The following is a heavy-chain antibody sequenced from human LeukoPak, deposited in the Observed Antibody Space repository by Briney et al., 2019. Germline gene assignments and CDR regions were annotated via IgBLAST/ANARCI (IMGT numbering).Heavy chain of an antibody. CDR2: INHSGST. D-gene: IGHD2-21*02. CDR1: GGSFSGYY. J-gene: IGHJ4*02. Sequence: SETLSLTCAVYGGSFSGYYWSWIRQPPGKGLEWIGEINHSGSTNYNPSLKGRVTISVDTSKNQFSLKLSSVTAADTAVYYCARVYCGGDCYSGGPKYYFDYWGQGTLVTVSS. V-gene: IGHV4-34*01. CDR3: ARVYCGGDCYSGGPKYYFDY.